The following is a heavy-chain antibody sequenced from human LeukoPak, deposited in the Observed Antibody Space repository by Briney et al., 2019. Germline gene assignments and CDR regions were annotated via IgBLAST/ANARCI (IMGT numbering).Heavy chain of an antibody. CDR1: GFTFSSYG. Sequence: PGGSLRLSCSASGFTFSSYGMHWVRQAPGKGLEWVSAISGSGGSTYYADSVKGRFTISRDNSKNTLYLQMNSLRAEDTAVYYCAKGHTLGYCSGGSCFDAFDIWGQGTMVTVSS. J-gene: IGHJ3*02. V-gene: IGHV3-23*01. CDR3: AKGHTLGYCSGGSCFDAFDI. CDR2: ISGSGGST. D-gene: IGHD2-15*01.